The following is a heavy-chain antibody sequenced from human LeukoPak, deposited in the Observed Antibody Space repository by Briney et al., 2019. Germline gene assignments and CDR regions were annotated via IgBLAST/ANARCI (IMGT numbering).Heavy chain of an antibody. D-gene: IGHD1-26*01. J-gene: IGHJ4*02. CDR3: ATGELGGDS. Sequence: GGSLRLSCAASGFTFSSYAMSWVRQAPGKGLEWVSAISGSGGSTHYADSVKGRFTISRDNAKDSLYLEMNSLRAEDTAVYYCATGELGGDSWGQGTLVTVSS. V-gene: IGHV3-23*01. CDR1: GFTFSSYA. CDR2: ISGSGGST.